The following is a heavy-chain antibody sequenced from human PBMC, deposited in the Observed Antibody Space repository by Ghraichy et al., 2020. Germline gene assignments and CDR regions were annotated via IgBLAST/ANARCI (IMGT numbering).Heavy chain of an antibody. CDR3: AREYCSGGRCFFGTGGSHFDY. D-gene: IGHD2-15*01. J-gene: IGHJ4*02. CDR2: IKSDGSST. CDR1: GFTLSNYW. V-gene: IGHV3-74*01. Sequence: GESLNTSCAASGFTLSNYWMHWVRQAPGKGLVWVSRIKSDGSSTIYADSVKGRFTISRDNAKNTLYLQMNRLSAEDTAVYYCAREYCSGGRCFFGTGGSHFDYWGQGTLVTVSS.